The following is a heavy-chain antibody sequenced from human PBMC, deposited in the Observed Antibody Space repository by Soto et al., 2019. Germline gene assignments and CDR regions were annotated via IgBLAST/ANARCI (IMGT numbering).Heavy chain of an antibody. J-gene: IGHJ4*02. D-gene: IGHD2-8*02. CDR3: ARDKITGLFDY. V-gene: IGHV4-34*01. CDR2: INHSGST. Sequence: QVQLQQWGAGLLKPSETLSLTCAVYGGSFSGYYWTWTRQPPGTGLEWMGEINHSGSTNYNPSLKSRVTISVDTSKTQFSLKLTSVTAADTAVYYCARDKITGLFDYWGQGTLVTVSS. CDR1: GGSFSGYY.